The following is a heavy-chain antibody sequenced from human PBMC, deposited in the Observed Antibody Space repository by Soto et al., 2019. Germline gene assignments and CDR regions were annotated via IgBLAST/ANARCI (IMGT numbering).Heavy chain of an antibody. CDR3: VRGGGYYGSGGTY. D-gene: IGHD3-10*01. J-gene: IGHJ4*02. CDR2: ISYDGSNK. Sequence: QVQLVESGGGVVQPGRSLRLSCAASGFTFSSYAMHWVRQAPGKGLEWVAVISYDGSNKYYADSVKGRFTISRDNSKNTLYLQMNSLRAEDTAVYYCVRGGGYYGSGGTYWGQGTLVTVSS. CDR1: GFTFSSYA. V-gene: IGHV3-30-3*01.